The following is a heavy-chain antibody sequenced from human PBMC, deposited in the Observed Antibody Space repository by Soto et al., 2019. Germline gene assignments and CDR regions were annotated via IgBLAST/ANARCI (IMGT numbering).Heavy chain of an antibody. CDR3: ARDDCTNGVCIYYYGMDV. D-gene: IGHD2-8*01. Sequence: EVQLVESGGGLVQPGRSLRLSCAASGFTFDDYAMHWVRQAPGKGLEWVSGISWNSGSIGYADSVKGRFTISRDNAKNSLYLQMNSLRAEDTAVYYCARDDCTNGVCIYYYGMDVWGQGTTVTVSS. J-gene: IGHJ6*02. V-gene: IGHV3-9*01. CDR2: ISWNSGSI. CDR1: GFTFDDYA.